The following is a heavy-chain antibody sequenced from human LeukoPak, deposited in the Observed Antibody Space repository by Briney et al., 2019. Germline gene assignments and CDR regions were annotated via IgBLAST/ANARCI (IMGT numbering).Heavy chain of an antibody. Sequence: RTGGSLRLSCAASGFTFSSYGMHWVRQAPGKGLEWVAVISYDGSNKYYADSVKGRFTISRDDAKNTVDLQMNSLRGEDTAVYYCVRGRGSYGWFDPWGQGTLVTVSS. CDR3: VRGRGSYGWFDP. V-gene: IGHV3-30*03. J-gene: IGHJ5*02. CDR1: GFTFSSYG. D-gene: IGHD3-10*01. CDR2: ISYDGSNK.